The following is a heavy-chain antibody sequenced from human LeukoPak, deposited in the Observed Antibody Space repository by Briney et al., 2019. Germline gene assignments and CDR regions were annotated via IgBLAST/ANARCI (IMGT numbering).Heavy chain of an antibody. V-gene: IGHV5-51*01. CDR3: APVNPKGGSYYDLWFDP. D-gene: IGHD1-26*01. J-gene: IGHJ5*02. CDR2: MYPGDSDT. CDR1: GYGVTRYW. Sequence: GESLQISCKAYGYGVTRYWIGWVRQMPGKGLEWMGIMYPGDSDTRYSPSFQGQVTISADKSISTAYLQWSSLKASDTAMYYCAPVNPKGGSYYDLWFDPWGQGTLVTVSS.